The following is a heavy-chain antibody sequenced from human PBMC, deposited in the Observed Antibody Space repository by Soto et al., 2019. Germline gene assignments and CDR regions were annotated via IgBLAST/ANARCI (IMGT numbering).Heavy chain of an antibody. CDR1: GFTFSRYG. Sequence: PGGSLRLSCAASGFTFSRYGMNWLRQAPGKGLEWVASISSSTSYVHYADSVKGRFSTSRDNAKNILYLEMYALRTEDTAVYYCERDPYEGPVGNWFESWGQGTLVTVSS. CDR3: ERDPYEGPVGNWFES. J-gene: IGHJ5*01. CDR2: ISSSTSYV. V-gene: IGHV3-21*06. D-gene: IGHD5-12*01.